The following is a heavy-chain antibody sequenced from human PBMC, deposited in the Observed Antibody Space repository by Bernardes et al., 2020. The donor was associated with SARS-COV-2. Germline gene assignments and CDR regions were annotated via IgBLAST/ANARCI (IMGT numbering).Heavy chain of an antibody. CDR2: IGGRGGST. D-gene: IGHD1-26*01. CDR1: GFTFRDFA. Sequence: GGSLRLSCVGSGFTFRDFAMSWVRQAPGKGLEWVSAIGGRGGSTYYADSVNGRFTVSRDNSKNTLYLQMNSLTVEDTAIYYCARGRGAVAPMDHWGQGTLVTVSS. CDR3: ARGRGAVAPMDH. J-gene: IGHJ4*02. V-gene: IGHV3-23*01.